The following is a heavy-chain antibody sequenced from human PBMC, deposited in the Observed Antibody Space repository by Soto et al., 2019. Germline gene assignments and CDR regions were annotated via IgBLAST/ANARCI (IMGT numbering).Heavy chain of an antibody. D-gene: IGHD3-22*01. CDR2: IYYSGST. CDR3: ASLYYYDSSGYPPYDY. V-gene: IGHV4-39*01. CDR1: GGSISSSSYY. Sequence: SETLSLTCTVSGGSISSSSYYWGWIRQPPGKGLEWIGNIYYSGSTYYNPSLKSRVTISVDTSKNQFSLKLSSVTAADTAVYYCASLYYYDSSGYPPYDYWGQGTLVTVSS. J-gene: IGHJ4*02.